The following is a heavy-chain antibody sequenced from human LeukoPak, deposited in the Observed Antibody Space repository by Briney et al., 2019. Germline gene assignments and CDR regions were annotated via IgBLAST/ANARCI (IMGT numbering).Heavy chain of an antibody. CDR2: IYYSGST. CDR1: GGSISSSSYY. CDR3: ARVSLSSSGDY. Sequence: SETLSLTCTVSGGSISSSSYYWGWIRQPPGKGLEWIGSIYYSGSTYYNPSLKSRVTISVDTSKNQFSLKLSSVTAADTAVYYCARVSLSSSGDYWGQGTLVTVSS. J-gene: IGHJ4*02. D-gene: IGHD6-13*01. V-gene: IGHV4-39*07.